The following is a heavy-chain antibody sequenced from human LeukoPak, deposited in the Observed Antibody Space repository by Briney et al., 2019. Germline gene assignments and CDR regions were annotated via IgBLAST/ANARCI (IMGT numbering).Heavy chain of an antibody. J-gene: IGHJ6*03. D-gene: IGHD6-6*01. Sequence: GGSLRLSCAASGFTFSSYWVSWVRQAPGKGLEWVANIKQDGSEKYYVDSVKGRFTISRDNAKNSLYLQMNSLRPEDTAVYFCARDRHVPGLYYYYMDVWGKGTTVTVSS. CDR3: ARDRHVPGLYYYYMDV. CDR2: IKQDGSEK. CDR1: GFTFSSYW. V-gene: IGHV3-7*01.